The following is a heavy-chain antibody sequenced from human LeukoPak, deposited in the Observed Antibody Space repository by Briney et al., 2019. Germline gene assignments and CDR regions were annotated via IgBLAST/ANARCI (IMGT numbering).Heavy chain of an antibody. CDR3: ARGPRNSDWYSIDY. V-gene: IGHV4-4*07. CDR2: IYTSGST. D-gene: IGHD6-19*01. Sequence: SETLSLTCTVSGGSISSYFWSWIRQPAGKGLEWIGRIYTSGSTDYNPSLKSRVTMSVDTSKNQFSLKLNSVTAADTAVYYCARGPRNSDWYSIDYWGQGTLATVPS. J-gene: IGHJ4*02. CDR1: GGSISSYF.